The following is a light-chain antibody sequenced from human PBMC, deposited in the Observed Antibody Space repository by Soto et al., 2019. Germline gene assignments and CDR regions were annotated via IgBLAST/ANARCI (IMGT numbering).Light chain of an antibody. CDR3: QQYGSSPLT. CDR1: QSVSSSY. V-gene: IGKV3-20*01. Sequence: VLTPSPGTLSLSPGDRATLSCRASQSVSSSYLAWYQQKPGQAPRLLIYGASSRATGIPDRFSGSGSGTDFTLTISRLEPEDFAVYYCQQYGSSPLTFGGGTKVDIK. CDR2: GAS. J-gene: IGKJ4*01.